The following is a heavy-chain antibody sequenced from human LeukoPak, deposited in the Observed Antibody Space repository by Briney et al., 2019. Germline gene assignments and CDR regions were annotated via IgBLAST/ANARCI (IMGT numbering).Heavy chain of an antibody. CDR2: FYTSGST. Sequence: PSETLSLTCTVSGGSISSYYWSWIRQPAGKGLEWIGRFYTSGSTNYNPSLKSRVTMSVDTSKNQFSLKLSSVTAADTAVYYCARDLNYYDSSGYYDYWGQGTLVTVSS. V-gene: IGHV4-4*07. CDR3: ARDLNYYDSSGYYDY. J-gene: IGHJ4*02. CDR1: GGSISSYY. D-gene: IGHD3-22*01.